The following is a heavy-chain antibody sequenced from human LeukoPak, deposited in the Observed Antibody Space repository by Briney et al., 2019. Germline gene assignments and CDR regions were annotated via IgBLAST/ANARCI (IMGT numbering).Heavy chain of an antibody. CDR3: ARDGDWNEGSFDY. CDR2: IKQDGSEK. D-gene: IGHD1-1*01. CDR1: GFTFSSYW. V-gene: IGHV3-7*01. J-gene: IGHJ4*02. Sequence: GGSLRLSCAASGFTFSSYWMSWVRQAPGKGLEWVANIKQDGSEKYYVDSVKGRFTISRDNAKNSLYPQMNSLRAEDTAVYYCARDGDWNEGSFDYWGQGTLVTVSS.